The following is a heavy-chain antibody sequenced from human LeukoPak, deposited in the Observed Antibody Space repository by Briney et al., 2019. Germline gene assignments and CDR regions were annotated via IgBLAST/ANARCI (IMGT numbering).Heavy chain of an antibody. CDR3: ARDPYDFWSGSYYYMDV. CDR1: GGTFSSYA. Sequence: SVKVSCKASGGTFSSYAISWVRQAPGQGLEWMGGIIPIFGTANYAQKFQGRVTITADESTSTAYMELSSLRSEDAAVYYCARDPYDFWSGSYYYMDVWGKGTTVTVSS. CDR2: IIPIFGTA. J-gene: IGHJ6*03. D-gene: IGHD3-3*01. V-gene: IGHV1-69*01.